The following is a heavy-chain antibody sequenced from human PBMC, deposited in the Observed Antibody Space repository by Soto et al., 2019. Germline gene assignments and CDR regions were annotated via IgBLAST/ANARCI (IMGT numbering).Heavy chain of an antibody. D-gene: IGHD7-27*01. CDR1: GYTFTGYY. J-gene: IGHJ3*02. CDR2: INPNSGGT. V-gene: IGHV1-2*04. CDR3: ARGIEAVKLGEEDAFDI. Sequence: ASVKVSCKASGYTFTGYYMHWVRQAPGQGLEWMGWINPNSGGTNYAQKFQGWVTMTRDTSISTAYMELSRLRSDDTAVYYCARGIEAVKLGEEDAFDIWGQGTMVTVSS.